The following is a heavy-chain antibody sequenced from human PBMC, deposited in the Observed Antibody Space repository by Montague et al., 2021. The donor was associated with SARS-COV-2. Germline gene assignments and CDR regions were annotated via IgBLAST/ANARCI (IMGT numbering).Heavy chain of an antibody. CDR1: GGSIRSGSYY. Sequence: TLSLTCTVSGGSIRSGSYYWSWIRQPAGKGLEWIGRIDSSGSTNYNPSLKSRVTMSVDTSKSQFSLKVSSVTAADTAVYYCARDYGDYSYYYGLDVWGQGTTVTVSS. CDR2: IDSSGST. V-gene: IGHV4-61*02. J-gene: IGHJ6*02. D-gene: IGHD4-17*01. CDR3: ARDYGDYSYYYGLDV.